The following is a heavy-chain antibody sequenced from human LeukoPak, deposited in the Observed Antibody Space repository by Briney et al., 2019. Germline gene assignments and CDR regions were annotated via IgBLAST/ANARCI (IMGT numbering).Heavy chain of an antibody. CDR3: AKGLKGSSWHGDDY. Sequence: GGSLRLSCAASGFTFSSYAMSWVRQAPGKGLEWVSAIGGSGGSTYYADSVKGRFTISRDNSKNTLYLQMNSLRAEDTAVYYCAKGLKGSSWHGDDYWGQGTLVTVSS. CDR1: GFTFSSYA. J-gene: IGHJ4*02. CDR2: IGGSGGST. D-gene: IGHD6-13*01. V-gene: IGHV3-23*01.